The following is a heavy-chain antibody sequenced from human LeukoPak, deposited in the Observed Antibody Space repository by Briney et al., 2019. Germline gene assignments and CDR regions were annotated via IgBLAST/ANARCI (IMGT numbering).Heavy chain of an antibody. CDR1: GFTFSSYA. V-gene: IGHV3-23*01. CDR2: ISGSGGST. D-gene: IGHD3-22*01. Sequence: GGSLRLSCAASGFTFSSYAMSWVRQAPGKGLEWVSAISGSGGSTYYADSVKGRFTISRDNSKNTLYLRMNSLRAEDTAVYYCANHPSSGYPSDYWGQGTLVTVSS. J-gene: IGHJ4*02. CDR3: ANHPSSGYPSDY.